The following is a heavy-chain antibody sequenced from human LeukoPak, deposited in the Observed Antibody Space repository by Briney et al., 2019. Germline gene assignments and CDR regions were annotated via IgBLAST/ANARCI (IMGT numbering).Heavy chain of an antibody. Sequence: GASVKVSCKVSGHTLTELSMHWVRQAPGKGLEWMGGFDPEDGETIYAQKFQGRVTMTEDTSTDTAYMELSSLRSEDTAVYYCATVAAMVTSYYFDYWGQGTLVTVSS. CDR2: FDPEDGET. D-gene: IGHD5-18*01. CDR1: GHTLTELS. CDR3: ATVAAMVTSYYFDY. J-gene: IGHJ4*02. V-gene: IGHV1-24*01.